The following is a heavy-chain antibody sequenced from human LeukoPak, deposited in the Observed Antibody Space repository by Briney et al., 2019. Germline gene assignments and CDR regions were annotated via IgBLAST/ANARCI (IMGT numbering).Heavy chain of an antibody. D-gene: IGHD3-10*01. V-gene: IGHV3-21*01. CDR2: ISSSSSYI. CDR3: ARKAQGSWYDEGRGYFDY. Sequence: GGSLRLSCAASGFTFSSYSMNWVRQAPGKGLEWVSSISSSSSYIYYADSVKGRFTIFRDNAKNSLYLQMNSLRAEDTAVYYCARKAQGSWYDEGRGYFDYWGQGTLVTVSS. CDR1: GFTFSSYS. J-gene: IGHJ4*02.